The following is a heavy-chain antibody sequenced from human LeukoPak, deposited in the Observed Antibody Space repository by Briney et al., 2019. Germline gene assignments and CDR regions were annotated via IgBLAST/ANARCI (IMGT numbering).Heavy chain of an antibody. CDR2: INHSGST. V-gene: IGHV4-34*01. Sequence: SETLSLTCAVYGGYFSGYYWSWIRQPPGKGLEWIGEINHSGSTNYNPSLKSRVTISVDTSKNQFSLKLSSVTAADTAVYYCARGPLITMIVVSQAWFDPWGQGTLVTVSS. J-gene: IGHJ5*02. D-gene: IGHD3-22*01. CDR1: GGYFSGYY. CDR3: ARGPLITMIVVSQAWFDP.